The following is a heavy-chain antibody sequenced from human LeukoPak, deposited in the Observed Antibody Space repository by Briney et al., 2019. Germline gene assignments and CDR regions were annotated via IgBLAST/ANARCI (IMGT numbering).Heavy chain of an antibody. CDR1: GFTFSSYA. CDR2: ISGSGGST. D-gene: IGHD6-19*01. J-gene: IGHJ4*02. Sequence: GGSLRLSCAASGFTFSSYAMSWVRQAPGKGLEWVSAISGSGGSTYYADSVKGRFTLSRDFSRSTLYLQMNGLRADDTAVYYCAKDQYSSGWYFTYQFDYWGQGTLVTVSS. V-gene: IGHV3-23*01. CDR3: AKDQYSSGWYFTYQFDY.